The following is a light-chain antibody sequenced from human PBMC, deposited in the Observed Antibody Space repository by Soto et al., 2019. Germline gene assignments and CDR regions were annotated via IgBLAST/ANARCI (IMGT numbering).Light chain of an antibody. Sequence: DIVMTQSPDSLAVSLGERATINCKSSQSVLYSSNNKNYLAWYQQKSGQPPKLLIYWASTRESGVPHRFSGSGSGTDFTLTISSLQAEDVAAYFCQQYYSTPLTFGGGTKVDIK. CDR3: QQYYSTPLT. V-gene: IGKV4-1*01. J-gene: IGKJ4*01. CDR1: QSVLYSSNNKNY. CDR2: WAS.